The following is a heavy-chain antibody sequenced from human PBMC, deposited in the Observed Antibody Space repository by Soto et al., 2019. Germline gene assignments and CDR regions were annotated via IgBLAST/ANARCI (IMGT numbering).Heavy chain of an antibody. CDR1: GFTFSNAW. J-gene: IGHJ6*02. V-gene: IGHV3-15*07. CDR3: TTGLDDYGAFLNYYGMDV. CDR2: IKSKTDGGTT. Sequence: PWGSLRLSCAASGFTFSNAWMNWVRQAPGKGLEWVGRIKSKTDGGTTDYAAPVKGRFTISRDDSKNTLYLQMNSLKTEDTAVYYCTTGLDDYGAFLNYYGMDVWGQGTTVTVSS. D-gene: IGHD4-17*01.